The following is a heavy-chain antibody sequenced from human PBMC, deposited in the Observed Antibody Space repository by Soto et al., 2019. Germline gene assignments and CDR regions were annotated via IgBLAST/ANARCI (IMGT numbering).Heavy chain of an antibody. CDR1: GSTFNSYD. CDR3: ARGRQLVKNCSGGSCYYYYYYMDV. CDR2: MNPNSGNT. D-gene: IGHD2-15*01. Sequence: ASVKVSCKASGSTFNSYDINWVRQATGQGLEWMGWMNPNSGNTGYAQKFQGRVTMTRNTSISTAYMELSSLRSEDTAVYYCARGRQLVKNCSGGSCYYYYYYMDVWAKGTTVNVSS. V-gene: IGHV1-8*01. J-gene: IGHJ6*03.